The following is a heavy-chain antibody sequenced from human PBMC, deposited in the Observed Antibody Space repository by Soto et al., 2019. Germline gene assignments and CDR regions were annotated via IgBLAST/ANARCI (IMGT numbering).Heavy chain of an antibody. CDR1: GGSISSGDYY. CDR2: IYYSGST. J-gene: IGHJ4*02. Sequence: QVQLQESGPGLVKPSQTLSLTCTVSGGSISSGDYYWSWIRQPPGKGLEWIGYIYYSGSTYYNPSLKSRVTRSVYTSKNQFSLKLSSVTAADTAVYYCARAGGYDFWSGYSYFDYWSQGTLVTVSS. V-gene: IGHV4-30-4*01. D-gene: IGHD3-3*01. CDR3: ARAGGYDFWSGYSYFDY.